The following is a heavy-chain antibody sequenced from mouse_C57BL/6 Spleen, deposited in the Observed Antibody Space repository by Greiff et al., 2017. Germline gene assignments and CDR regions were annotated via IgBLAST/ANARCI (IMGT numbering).Heavy chain of an antibody. Sequence: VQLQQPGAELVKPGASVKLSCKASGYTFTSYWMPWVKQRPGQGLEWIGMIHPNSGSTNYNEKFKSKATLTVDKSSSTAYMQLSSLTSEDSAVYYCARYDDYYHDMGGWGQGTTVTV. D-gene: IGHD2-3*01. V-gene: IGHV1-64*01. J-gene: IGHJ4*01. CDR3: ARYDDYYHDMGG. CDR2: IHPNSGST. CDR1: GYTFTSYW.